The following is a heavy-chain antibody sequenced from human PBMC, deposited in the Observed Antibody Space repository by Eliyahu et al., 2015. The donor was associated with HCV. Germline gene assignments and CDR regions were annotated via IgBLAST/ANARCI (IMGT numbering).Heavy chain of an antibody. D-gene: IGHD3-10*01. V-gene: IGHV3-23*01. CDR1: GFTFXXYA. CDR3: ANLGVIDYYGSGSYYNPFDY. CDR2: ISGSGGST. Sequence: EVQLLESGGGLVQPGGSLRLSCAASGFTFXXYAXSWVXQAPGKGLEGVSXISGSGGSTYYXDSVKGRFTISRDNSKNTLYLQMNSLRAEDTAVYYCANLGVIDYYGSGSYYNPFDYWGQGTLVTVSS. J-gene: IGHJ4*02.